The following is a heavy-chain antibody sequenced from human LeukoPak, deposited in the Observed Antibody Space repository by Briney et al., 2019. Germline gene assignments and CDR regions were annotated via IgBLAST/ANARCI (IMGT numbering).Heavy chain of an antibody. J-gene: IGHJ5*02. Sequence: PGGSLRLSCADSGITLTKYWMIWVRQASGKGLEWVANINEDASKKYYVDSVEGRFTISRDNARNSLYLQMNNLRAEDTAVYYCATSTYSSSPSWGQGTLVTVSS. D-gene: IGHD6-6*01. CDR2: INEDASKK. CDR1: GITLTKYW. CDR3: ATSTYSSSPS. V-gene: IGHV3-7*01.